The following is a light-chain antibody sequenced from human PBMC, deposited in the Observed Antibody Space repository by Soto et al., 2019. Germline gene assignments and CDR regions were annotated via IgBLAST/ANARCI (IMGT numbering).Light chain of an antibody. CDR3: QKYDGAPWT. J-gene: IGKJ1*01. Sequence: DIQMTQSPSSLSASVGDRVTITCRASQGISNDLAGYQQKPGEVPKLLIYAASTLQSGVPSRFSGSGSGTDFTLTISSLQPEDVATYYCQKYDGAPWTFGQGTKVEIK. CDR1: QGISND. CDR2: AAS. V-gene: IGKV1-27*01.